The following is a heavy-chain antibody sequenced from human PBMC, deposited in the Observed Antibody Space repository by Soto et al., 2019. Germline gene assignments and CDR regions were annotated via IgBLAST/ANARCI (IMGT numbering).Heavy chain of an antibody. D-gene: IGHD6-13*01. Sequence: SETLSLTCAVYGGSFSGYYWSWIRQPPGKGLEWIGEINHSGSTNYNPSLKRRVTISVDTSKNQFSLKLSSVTAADTAVYYCARVEGYSSSWYKNWFDPWGQGTLVTVSS. V-gene: IGHV4-34*01. J-gene: IGHJ5*02. CDR2: INHSGST. CDR1: GGSFSGYY. CDR3: ARVEGYSSSWYKNWFDP.